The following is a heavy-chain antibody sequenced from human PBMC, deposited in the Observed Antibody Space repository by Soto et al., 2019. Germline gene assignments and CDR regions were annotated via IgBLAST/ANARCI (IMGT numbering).Heavy chain of an antibody. CDR2: ISYDGSNK. D-gene: IGHD2-21*01. CDR1: GFTFSSYA. Sequence: QVQLVESGGGVVQPGRSLRLSCAASGFTFSSYAMHWVRQAPGKGLEWVAVISYDGSNKYYADSVKGRFTISRDNSKNTLYLQMNSLRAEDTAVYYCARSDWVGMEGDKFDYWGQGTLVTVSS. J-gene: IGHJ4*02. V-gene: IGHV3-30-3*01. CDR3: ARSDWVGMEGDKFDY.